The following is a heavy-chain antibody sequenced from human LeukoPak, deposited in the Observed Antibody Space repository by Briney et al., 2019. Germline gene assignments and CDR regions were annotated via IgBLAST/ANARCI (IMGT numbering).Heavy chain of an antibody. J-gene: IGHJ4*02. D-gene: IGHD3-16*01. CDR2: ISYDGSNK. V-gene: IGHV3-30*04. CDR3: ANLWGGSYEDL. CDR1: GFTFSSYA. Sequence: PGGSLRLSCAASGFTFSSYAMHWVRQAPGKGLEWVAVISYDGSNKYYADSVKGRFTISRDNPKNTLYLQMNSLRAEDTAVYYCANLWGGSYEDLWGQGTLVTVSS.